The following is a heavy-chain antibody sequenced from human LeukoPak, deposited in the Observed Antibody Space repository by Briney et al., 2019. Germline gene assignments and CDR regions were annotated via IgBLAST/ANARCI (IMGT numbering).Heavy chain of an antibody. V-gene: IGHV3-21*01. D-gene: IGHD3-9*01. J-gene: IGHJ4*02. CDR1: GFIFDDFG. CDR3: ARGHYDVLAASYKWTPDY. CDR2: ITSGGDYI. Sequence: GGSLRLSCAASGFIFDDFGMHWVRQASGKGLEWVSSITSGGDYIFYADSVKGRFTTSRDNAKNSLSLQLNSLRVEDTAVYYCARGHYDVLAASYKWTPDYWGQGTLVTVSS.